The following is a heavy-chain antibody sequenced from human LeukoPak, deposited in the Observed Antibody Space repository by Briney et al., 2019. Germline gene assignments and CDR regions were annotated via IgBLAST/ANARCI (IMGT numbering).Heavy chain of an antibody. J-gene: IGHJ4*02. D-gene: IGHD3-22*01. V-gene: IGHV3-21*01. CDR1: GFTFSSYS. CDR2: ISSSSSYI. Sequence: PGGSLRLSCAASGFTFSSYSMNWVRQAPGKGLEWVSSISSSSSYIYYADSVKGRFTISRDNAKNSLYLQMNSLRAEDTAVYYCASSTGPKYYYDSSGYPPDWGQGTLVTVSS. CDR3: ASSTGPKYYYDSSGYPPD.